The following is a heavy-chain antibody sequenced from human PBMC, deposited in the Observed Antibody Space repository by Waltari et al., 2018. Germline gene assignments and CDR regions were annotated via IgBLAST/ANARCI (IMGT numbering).Heavy chain of an antibody. Sequence: EVQLVESGGGLVQPGGSLSLSCAASGFTFSTYCMSWVRQAPGKGLAWVANIKEDGSEKYYGDSGRGRFTSSRENAEKAQYVQMNSRRAEDTAEYYCARLEVNRDYWGQGTLVTVSS. J-gene: IGHJ4*02. V-gene: IGHV3-7*01. CDR1: GFTFSTYC. CDR3: ARLEVNRDY. D-gene: IGHD2-21*01. CDR2: IKEDGSEK.